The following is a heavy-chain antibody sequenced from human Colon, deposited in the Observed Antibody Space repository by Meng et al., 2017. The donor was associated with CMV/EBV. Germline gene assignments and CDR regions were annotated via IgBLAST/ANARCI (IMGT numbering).Heavy chain of an antibody. CDR3: ARMALHWYFDL. Sequence: QVQLQGPGPGLWKPSETLSPTCTVSGDSISGRSYYWGWIRQPPGKGLEWIASIYYTGNDYHNPSLKSRVTISIDTSNNQFSLRLTSVTAADTAVYYCARMALHWYFDLWGRGTLVTVSS. CDR2: IYYTGND. V-gene: IGHV4-39*07. D-gene: IGHD5-24*01. CDR1: GDSISGRSYY. J-gene: IGHJ2*01.